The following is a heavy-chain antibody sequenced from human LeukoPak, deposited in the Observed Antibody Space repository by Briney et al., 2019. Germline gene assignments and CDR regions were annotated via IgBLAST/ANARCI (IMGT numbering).Heavy chain of an antibody. CDR2: INSDGSSA. J-gene: IGHJ3*02. Sequence: GGSLRLSCAASGFTFSSYWMHWVRQAPGKGLVWVSRINSDGSSASYADSVKGRFTISRDNAKNMLYLQMNSLRAEDTAVYYCARRYCSGGSCYGAFDIWGQGTMVTVSS. CDR1: GFTFSSYW. CDR3: ARRYCSGGSCYGAFDI. V-gene: IGHV3-74*01. D-gene: IGHD2-15*01.